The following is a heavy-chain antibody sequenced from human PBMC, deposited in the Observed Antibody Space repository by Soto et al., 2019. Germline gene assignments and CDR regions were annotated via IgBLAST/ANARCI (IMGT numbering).Heavy chain of an antibody. CDR2: IYYSGST. D-gene: IGHD6-19*01. V-gene: IGHV4-4*02. J-gene: IGHJ6*02. CDR1: CGSISSNNW. CDR3: ARDLYSSGWYAHGMYV. Sequence: SETLSLTCAVSCGSISSNNWWSWVRHPPGKGLEWIGYIYYSGSTNYNPSLKSRVTISVDTSKNQFSLKLSSVTAADTAVYYCARDLYSSGWYAHGMYVWGQGTTVTVSS.